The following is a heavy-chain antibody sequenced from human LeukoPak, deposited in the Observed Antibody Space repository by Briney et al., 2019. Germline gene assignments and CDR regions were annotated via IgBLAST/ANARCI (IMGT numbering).Heavy chain of an antibody. CDR1: GFTFSSYG. J-gene: IGHJ3*02. V-gene: IGHV3-30*18. CDR3: AKLVVIKVVDAFDI. CDR2: ISYDGSNK. Sequence: PGGSLRLSCAASGFTFSSYGMHWVRQAPGKGLEWVAVISYDGSNKYYADSVKGRFTISRDNSKNTLYLQMNSLRAEDTAVYYCAKLVVIKVVDAFDIWGQGTMVTVSS. D-gene: IGHD3-22*01.